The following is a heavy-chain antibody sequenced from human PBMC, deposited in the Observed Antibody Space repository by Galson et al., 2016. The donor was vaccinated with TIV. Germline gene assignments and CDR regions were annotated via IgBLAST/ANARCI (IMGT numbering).Heavy chain of an antibody. CDR2: INPTGGRT. CDR1: GYSFTSYY. D-gene: IGHD3-22*01. J-gene: IGHJ4*02. CDR3: VRGGGIGVVIHF. V-gene: IGHV1-46*01. Sequence: SVKVSCKASGYSFTSYYLHWVRQAPGQGLDWMAMINPTGGRTSYSQRFQCRVTVTTDTSTSTVFMELSSLRSEDTAVYYCVRGGGIGVVIHFWGQGTLVTVSS.